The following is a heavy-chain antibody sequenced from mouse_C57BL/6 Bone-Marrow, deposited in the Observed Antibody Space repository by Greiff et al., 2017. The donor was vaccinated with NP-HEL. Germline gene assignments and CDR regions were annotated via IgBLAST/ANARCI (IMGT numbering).Heavy chain of an antibody. J-gene: IGHJ2*01. CDR2: IYPGSGST. Sequence: QVQLQQPGAELVKPGASVKMSCKASGYTFTSYWITWVKQRPGQGLEWIGDIYPGSGSTNYNEKFKSKATLTVDKSSSTAYMQLSSLTSEDSAVYYCARYDYEANWGQGTTLTVSS. CDR3: ARYDYEAN. CDR1: GYTFTSYW. D-gene: IGHD2-4*01. V-gene: IGHV1-55*01.